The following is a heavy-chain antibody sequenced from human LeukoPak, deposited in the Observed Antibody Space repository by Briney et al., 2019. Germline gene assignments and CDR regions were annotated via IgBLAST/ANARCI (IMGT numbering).Heavy chain of an antibody. V-gene: IGHV4-61*02. J-gene: IGHJ6*03. D-gene: IGHD3-10*01. CDR1: GGFISSGSYY. CDR3: LGVRGRGYYYYMDV. CDR2: IYTSGST. Sequence: TSETLSLTCTVSGGFISSGSYYWSWIRQPAGKGLEWIGRIYTSGSTNYNPSLESRVTISVDTSKNQFSLKLSSVTAADTAVYYCLGVRGRGYYYYMDVWGKGTTVTVSS.